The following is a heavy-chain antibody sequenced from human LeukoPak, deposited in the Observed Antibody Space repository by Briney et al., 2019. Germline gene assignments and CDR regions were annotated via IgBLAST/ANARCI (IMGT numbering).Heavy chain of an antibody. D-gene: IGHD2-2*01. J-gene: IGHJ4*01. CDR1: GGTFSSYA. CDR3: ARERYCSSTSSSIHCLDF. V-gene: IGHV1-69*05. Sequence: GSSVKVSCKASGGTFSSYAISWVRQAPGQGLEWMGGVIPIFGTANYAQKFQGRVTITTDESMSTAYMQLSSLRSEDTAVYYCARERYCSSTSSSIHCLDFWGQGTMVTVSS. CDR2: VIPIFGTA.